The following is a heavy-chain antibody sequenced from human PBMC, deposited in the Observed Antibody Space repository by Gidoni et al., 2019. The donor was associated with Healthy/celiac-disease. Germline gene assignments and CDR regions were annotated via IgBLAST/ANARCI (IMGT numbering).Heavy chain of an antibody. V-gene: IGHV4-34*01. D-gene: IGHD1-1*01. CDR1: GGSFRGYY. J-gene: IGHJ5*02. CDR2: INHSGST. Sequence: QVQLQQWGAGLLKPSETLSLTCAVYGGSFRGYYWSWICHPPGKGLEWIGEINHSGSTNYNPSLKSRVTISVDKSKNQFSLKLSSVTAADTAVYYCARNEVGFDPWGQGTLVTVSS. CDR3: ARNEVGFDP.